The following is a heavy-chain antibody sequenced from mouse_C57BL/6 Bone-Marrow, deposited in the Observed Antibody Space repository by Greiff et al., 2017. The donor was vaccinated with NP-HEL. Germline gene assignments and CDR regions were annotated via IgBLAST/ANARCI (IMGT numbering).Heavy chain of an antibody. CDR1: GYTFTGNW. Sequence: QVQLQQSGAELMKPGASVKLSCKATGYTFTGNWIEWVKQRPGHGLEWIGEILPGSGNTYYNERFKGKATFTADTSSNTAYLQLSSLTTEAPAIYICVRDYSGSSYVDSWGQGTTLTHSS. V-gene: IGHV1-9*01. CDR2: ILPGSGNT. J-gene: IGHJ2*01. D-gene: IGHD1-1*01. CDR3: VRDYSGSSYVDS.